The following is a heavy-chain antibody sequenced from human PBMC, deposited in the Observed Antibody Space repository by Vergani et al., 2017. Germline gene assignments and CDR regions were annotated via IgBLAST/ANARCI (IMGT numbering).Heavy chain of an antibody. CDR1: GGSISSTSYY. J-gene: IGHJ6*03. CDR2: FYYRGSS. CDR3: ARQKDYFMDV. V-gene: IGHV4-39*01. Sequence: QLQLQESGPGLVKPSETLSLTCTVSGGSISSTSYYWGWIRQPPGKGLEWIGSFYYRGSSYYNPSLKRRVTFSEDTSKKQFSLKLSSVTAADTAVYYCARQKDYFMDVWGKGATVTVS.